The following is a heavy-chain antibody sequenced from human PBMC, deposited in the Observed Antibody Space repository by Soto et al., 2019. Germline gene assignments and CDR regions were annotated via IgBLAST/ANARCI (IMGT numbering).Heavy chain of an antibody. CDR1: GYTFTSYA. D-gene: IGHD6-6*01. J-gene: IGHJ4*02. CDR3: ARALGQLVHFDY. Sequence: GASVKVSCKASGYTFTSYAMHWVRQAPGQRLEWMGWINAGNGNTKYSQKFQGRVTITRDTSASTAYMELSSLRSEDTAVYYCARALGQLVHFDYWGQGTLVTVSS. CDR2: INAGNGNT. V-gene: IGHV1-3*01.